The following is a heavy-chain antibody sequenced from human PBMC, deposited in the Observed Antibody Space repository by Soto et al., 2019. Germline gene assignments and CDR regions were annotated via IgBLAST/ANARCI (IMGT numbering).Heavy chain of an antibody. J-gene: IGHJ4*02. CDR1: GYTFTTYG. Sequence: QVQLVQSGAEVKKPGASVKVSCKASGYTFTTYGISWVRQAPGQGLEWMGWISAYNGNTDYAQKLQGSVTMTTDTSTSTAYMELRSLRSDDTAVYYCARPPYYYGSGSFLSPYCDYWGQGTLVTVSS. CDR2: ISAYNGNT. CDR3: ARPPYYYGSGSFLSPYCDY. V-gene: IGHV1-18*01. D-gene: IGHD3-10*01.